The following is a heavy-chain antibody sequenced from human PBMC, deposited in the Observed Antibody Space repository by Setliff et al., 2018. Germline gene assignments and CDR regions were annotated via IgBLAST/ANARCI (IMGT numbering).Heavy chain of an antibody. V-gene: IGHV4-34*01. Sequence: SETLSLTCAVYGGSFSNYYWSWIRQPPGKGLEWIGEINHSGSTNYNPSLESRVTISVDTSKNQFSLRLSSVAAADTSVYYCARTRYGLGGRPYWGQGTLVTVSS. J-gene: IGHJ4*02. CDR2: INHSGST. CDR1: GGSFSNYY. D-gene: IGHD2-15*01. CDR3: ARTRYGLGGRPY.